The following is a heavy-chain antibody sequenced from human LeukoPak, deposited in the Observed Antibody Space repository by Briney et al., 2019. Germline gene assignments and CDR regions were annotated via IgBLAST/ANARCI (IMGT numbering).Heavy chain of an antibody. V-gene: IGHV4-59*08. CDR3: ARLGRTGGYPPKYYYGMDV. J-gene: IGHJ6*02. Sequence: SETLSLTCSVSGVSVSSYYWTWIRQPPGKGLEWIGYIHHSGTTNYNPSLNSRVTISIDTSKNQLSLKLSSVTVADTALYYCARLGRTGGYPPKYYYGMDVWGQGTTVSVSS. D-gene: IGHD5-24*01. CDR1: GVSVSSYY. CDR2: IHHSGTT.